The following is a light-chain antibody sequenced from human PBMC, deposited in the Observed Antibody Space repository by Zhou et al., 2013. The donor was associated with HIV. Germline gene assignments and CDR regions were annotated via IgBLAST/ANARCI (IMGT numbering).Light chain of an antibody. Sequence: DIQMTQSPSTLSASVGDRVTITCRASQSISTWLAWYQQRPGKAPKLLIYKASSLESGVPSRFSGSGSGTEFTLTISSLQPDDFAIYYCQQANTFPITFGQGTRL. V-gene: IGKV1-5*03. CDR2: KAS. CDR3: QQANTFPIT. J-gene: IGKJ5*01. CDR1: QSISTW.